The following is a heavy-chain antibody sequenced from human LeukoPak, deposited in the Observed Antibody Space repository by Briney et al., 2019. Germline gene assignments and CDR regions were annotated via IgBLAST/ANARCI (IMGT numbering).Heavy chain of an antibody. V-gene: IGHV3-21*01. CDR3: ASPIGYSSGWYVVY. CDR1: GFTFSSYS. CDR2: ISSSSSYI. J-gene: IGHJ4*02. D-gene: IGHD6-19*01. Sequence: PGGSLRLPCAASGFTFSSYSMNWVRQAPGKGLEWVSSISSSSSYIYYADSVKGRFTISRDNAKNSLYLQMNSLRAEDTAVYYCASPIGYSSGWYVVYWGQGTLVTVSS.